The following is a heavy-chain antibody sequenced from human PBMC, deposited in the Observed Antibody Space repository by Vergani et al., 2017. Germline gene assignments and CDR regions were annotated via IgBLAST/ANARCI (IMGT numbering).Heavy chain of an antibody. CDR3: ARDASGGGYCSSTSCYDWFDP. CDR2: INAGNGNT. Sequence: QVQLVQSGAEVKKPGASVKVSCKASGYTFTSYAMHWVRQAPGQRLEWMGWINAGNGNTKYSQKFQGRVTITRDTSASTAYLELSSLRSEDTAVYYCARDASGGGYCSSTSCYDWFDPWGQGTLVTVSS. D-gene: IGHD2-2*01. CDR1: GYTFTSYA. J-gene: IGHJ5*02. V-gene: IGHV1-3*01.